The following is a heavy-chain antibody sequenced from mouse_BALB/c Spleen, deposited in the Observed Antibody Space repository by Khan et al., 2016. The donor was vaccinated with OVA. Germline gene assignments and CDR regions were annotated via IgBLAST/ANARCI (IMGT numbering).Heavy chain of an antibody. CDR1: GFSLSRYN. Sequence: QVQLKQSGPGLVAPSQSLSITCTVSGFSLSRYNIHWVRQPPGKGLEWLGMIWGGGGTDYNSTLKSRLSISKDNSKSQVFLKMNSLQTDDSAMYYCAIAYYRYDGYYAIDYWGQGTSVTVSA. D-gene: IGHD2-14*01. V-gene: IGHV2-6-4*01. J-gene: IGHJ4*01. CDR2: IWGGGGT. CDR3: AIAYYRYDGYYAIDY.